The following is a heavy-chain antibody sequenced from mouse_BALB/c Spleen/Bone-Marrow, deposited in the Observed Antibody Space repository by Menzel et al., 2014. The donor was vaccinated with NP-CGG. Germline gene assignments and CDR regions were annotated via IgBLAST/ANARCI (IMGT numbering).Heavy chain of an antibody. CDR2: IDPENGNT. V-gene: IGHV14-1*02. CDR1: GFNIKDYY. D-gene: IGHD1-1*01. Sequence: VQLQQSGAEFVRPGALVKLSCKASGFNIKDYYMHWVKQRPEQGLEWIGWIDPENGNTIYDPKFPGKAIITADTSSNTTYLQLSSLTSEDAAVYYCYRWVYYGSSYFDYWGQGTTLTVSS. CDR3: YRWVYYGSSYFDY. J-gene: IGHJ2*01.